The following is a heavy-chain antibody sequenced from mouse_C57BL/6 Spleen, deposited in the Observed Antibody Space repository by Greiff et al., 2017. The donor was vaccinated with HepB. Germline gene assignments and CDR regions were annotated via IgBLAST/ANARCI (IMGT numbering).Heavy chain of an antibody. V-gene: IGHV5-12*01. CDR1: GFTFSDYY. D-gene: IGHD1-1*01. J-gene: IGHJ1*03. CDR3: ARDYYGSSSVYWYFDV. CDR2: ISNGGGST. Sequence: EVKLMESGGGLVQPGGSLKLSCAASGFTFSDYYMYWVRQTPEKRLEWVAYISNGGGSTYYPDTVKGRFTISRDNAKNTLYLQMSRLKSEDTAMYYCARDYYGSSSVYWYFDVWGTGTTVTVSS.